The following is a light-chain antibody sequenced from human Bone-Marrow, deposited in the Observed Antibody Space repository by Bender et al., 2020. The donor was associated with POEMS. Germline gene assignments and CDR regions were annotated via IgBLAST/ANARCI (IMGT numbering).Light chain of an antibody. CDR3: CSYAGSTTWV. V-gene: IGLV2-11*01. CDR1: DSDLGGYEY. CDR2: DVG. Sequence: QSALTQPRSVSGSPGQSVTISCTGSDSDLGGYEYVSWYQQHPGKAPKLVIYDVGERPSGVSNRFSGSKSGNTASLTISGLQAEDGADYYCCSYAGSTTWVFGGGTKLTVL. J-gene: IGLJ3*02.